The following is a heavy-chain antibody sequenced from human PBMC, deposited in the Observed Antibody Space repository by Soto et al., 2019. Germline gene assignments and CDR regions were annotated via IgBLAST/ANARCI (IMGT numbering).Heavy chain of an antibody. J-gene: IGHJ6*02. CDR2: INPNSGGT. CDR1: GYTFTGNY. D-gene: IGHD6-6*01. V-gene: IGHV1-2*04. Sequence: ASVKVSCKASGYTFTGNYMHWVRQAPGQGLEWMGWINPNSGGTNYAQKFQGWVTMTRDTSISTAYMELSRLRSDDTAVYYCATESSSSGSYYYYGMDVWGQGTTVTVSS. CDR3: ATESSSSGSYYYYGMDV.